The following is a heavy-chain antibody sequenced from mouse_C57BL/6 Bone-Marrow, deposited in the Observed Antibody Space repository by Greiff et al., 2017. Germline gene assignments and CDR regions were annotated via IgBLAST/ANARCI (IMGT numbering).Heavy chain of an antibody. J-gene: IGHJ2*01. V-gene: IGHV1-15*01. CDR1: GYTFTDYE. CDR3: TIRWLLYYDY. Sequence: VQLQQSGAELVRPGASVTLSCKASGYTFTDYEMHWVKQTPVHGLEWIGAIDPETGGTAYNQKFKGKAILTADKSSSTAYMELRSLTSEDSAVYYCTIRWLLYYDYWGQGTTLTVSS. D-gene: IGHD2-3*01. CDR2: IDPETGGT.